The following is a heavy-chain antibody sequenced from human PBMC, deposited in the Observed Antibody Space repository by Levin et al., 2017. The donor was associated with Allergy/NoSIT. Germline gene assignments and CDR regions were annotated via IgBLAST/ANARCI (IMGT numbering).Heavy chain of an antibody. D-gene: IGHD6-6*01. Sequence: KISCKASGGTFSSYAISWVRQAPGQGLEWMGGIIPIFGTANYAQKFQGRVTITADESTSTAYMELSSLRSEDTAVYYCAKGSSSSVGGYYYYDYGMDGWGQGTTVTVSS. CDR3: AKGSSSSVGGYYYYDYGMDG. CDR1: GGTFSSYA. CDR2: IIPIFGTA. V-gene: IGHV1-69*01. J-gene: IGHJ6*02.